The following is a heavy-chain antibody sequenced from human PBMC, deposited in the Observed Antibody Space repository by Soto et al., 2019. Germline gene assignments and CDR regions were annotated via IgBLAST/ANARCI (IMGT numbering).Heavy chain of an antibody. CDR3: SNARAVATSPDMW. V-gene: IGHV3-21*01. CDR1: GFTFSLYT. D-gene: IGHD2-15*01. CDR2: IDSSGHSI. Sequence: GVSLXLSFAAPGFTFSLYTMNWVRQAPGKGLEWLSSIDSSGHSIYYADSVKGRFTISRDNAKNSLFLDMNSLRVEDTAVYYCSNARAVATSPDMWWGQGTLVTVSS. J-gene: IGHJ4*02.